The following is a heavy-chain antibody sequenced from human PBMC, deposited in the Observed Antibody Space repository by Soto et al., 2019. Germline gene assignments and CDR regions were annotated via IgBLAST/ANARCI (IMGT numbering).Heavy chain of an antibody. J-gene: IGHJ4*02. CDR3: AREMGPLHPGLMTY. V-gene: IGHV1-18*01. CDR2: ISAYNGNT. D-gene: IGHD3-16*01. CDR1: GYTFTSYG. Sequence: ASVKVSCKASGYTFTSYGISWVRQAPGQGLEWMGWISAYNGNTNYAQKLQGRVTMTTDTSTSTAYMELRSLRSDDTAVYYCAREMGPLHPGLMTYWGQGTLVTVSS.